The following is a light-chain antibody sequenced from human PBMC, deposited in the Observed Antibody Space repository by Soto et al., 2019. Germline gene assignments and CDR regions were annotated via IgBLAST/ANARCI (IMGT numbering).Light chain of an antibody. CDR3: KQTFSPDVT. V-gene: IGKV1-39*01. Sequence: DIHLTQSPSSLSAAVGDRVTITFRASQAILTYLNWLKQKAGKAPEVLIYDASGLLRGVPTKFTGSGSDTDIPLAMTRLQREDAGNYIAKQTFSPDVTYGGGTKG. CDR1: QAILTY. J-gene: IGKJ4*01. CDR2: DAS.